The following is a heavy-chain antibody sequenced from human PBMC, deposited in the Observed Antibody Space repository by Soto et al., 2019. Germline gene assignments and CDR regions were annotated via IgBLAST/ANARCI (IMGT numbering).Heavy chain of an antibody. J-gene: IGHJ4*02. CDR3: ARGSGSYYLPYGYFDY. V-gene: IGHV1-2*02. D-gene: IGHD3-10*01. CDR2: INPNSGGT. CDR1: GYTFTGYY. Sequence: QVQLVQSGAEVKKPGASVKVSCKASGYTFTGYYMHWVRQAPGQGLEWMGWINPNSGGTNYAQKFQGRVTMTRDTSISTDYMELSRLRSDDTAVYYCARGSGSYYLPYGYFDYWGQGTLVTVSS.